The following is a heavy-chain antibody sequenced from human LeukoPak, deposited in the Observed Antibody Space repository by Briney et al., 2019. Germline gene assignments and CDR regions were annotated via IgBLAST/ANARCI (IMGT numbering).Heavy chain of an antibody. J-gene: IGHJ6*02. CDR3: ARDETYYYDSSGYQNYYYYGMDV. V-gene: IGHV3-30-3*01. D-gene: IGHD3-22*01. Sequence: QSGGSLRLSCAASGFTFSSYAMHWVRQAPGKGLEGVAVISYDGSNKYYADSVKGRFTISRDNSKNTLYLQMNSLRAEDTAVYYCARDETYYYDSSGYQNYYYYGMDVWGQGTTVTVSS. CDR1: GFTFSSYA. CDR2: ISYDGSNK.